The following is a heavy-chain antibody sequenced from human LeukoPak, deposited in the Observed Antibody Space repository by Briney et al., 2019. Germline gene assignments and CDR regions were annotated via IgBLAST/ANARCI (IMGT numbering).Heavy chain of an antibody. D-gene: IGHD3-3*01. V-gene: IGHV3-23*01. CDR3: AKGPIPFGVTTLDY. CDR2: ISGSGGST. Sequence: GGSLRLSCAASGFTFSSYAMSWVRQAPGKGLEWVSGISGSGGSTYYADSVKGRFTISRDNSKNTLYLQMNSLRAEDTAVYYCAKGPIPFGVTTLDYWGQGTLVTVSS. J-gene: IGHJ4*02. CDR1: GFTFSSYA.